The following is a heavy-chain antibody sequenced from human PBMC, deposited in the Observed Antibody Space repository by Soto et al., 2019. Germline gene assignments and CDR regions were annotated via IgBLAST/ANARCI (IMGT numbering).Heavy chain of an antibody. V-gene: IGHV1-69*13. J-gene: IGHJ6*02. CDR3: ARGDATKIVVTTYYAMDV. CDR1: GGSLSNYG. D-gene: IGHD3-22*01. Sequence: GASLKVSCKASGGSLSNYGISWVRQAPGQGLEWMGAIIPVFGTPNYAQKFQDRVTITADESTTTVYMEVRSLTSEDTAVYYCARGDATKIVVTTYYAMDVWGQGTTVTVSS. CDR2: IIPVFGTP.